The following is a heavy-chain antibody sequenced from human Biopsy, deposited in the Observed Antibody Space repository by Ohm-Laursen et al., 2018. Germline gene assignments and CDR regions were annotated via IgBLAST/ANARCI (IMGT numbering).Heavy chain of an antibody. Sequence: SLRLSCAASGFTFTVYSIVWVRQAPGKGLEWVSSITSRTSSTYYADSVKGRVTISRDNANNSVSLQMSNLRVDDTAVYYCARWYGDLFYYYNGMDVWGQGTTVTVSS. CDR2: ITSRTSST. V-gene: IGHV3-21*01. J-gene: IGHJ6*02. CDR1: GFTFTVYS. CDR3: ARWYGDLFYYYNGMDV. D-gene: IGHD3-10*01.